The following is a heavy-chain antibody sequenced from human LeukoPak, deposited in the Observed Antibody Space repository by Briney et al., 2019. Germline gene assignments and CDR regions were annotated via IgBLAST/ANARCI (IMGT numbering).Heavy chain of an antibody. CDR3: TTRSGDFWSGFVN. CDR1: GNSLSELF. D-gene: IGHD3-3*01. V-gene: IGHV1-24*01. J-gene: IGHJ4*02. Sequence: ASVKVSCKVSGNSLSELFIQWVRQAPGKGLECMGGFDPEEAKMIYAQNSQGRVTMTEDTSTQTAYMELSGLTSDDTAVYYCTTRSGDFWSGFVNWGQGSLVTVSS. CDR2: FDPEEAKM.